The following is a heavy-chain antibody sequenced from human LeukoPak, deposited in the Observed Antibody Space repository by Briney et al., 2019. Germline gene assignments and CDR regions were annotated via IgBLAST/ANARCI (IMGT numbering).Heavy chain of an antibody. CDR1: GFTFSSYG. V-gene: IGHV3-48*02. D-gene: IGHD3-10*01. Sequence: GGSLRLSCAASGFTFSSYGMNWVRQAPGKGLEWVSYITSSSNTRYYADSVKGRFTTSRDNAKNSLYLQMNSVRDVDTAVYYCARGFYGSGTYLFDYWGQGTLVTVSS. J-gene: IGHJ4*02. CDR3: ARGFYGSGTYLFDY. CDR2: ITSSSNTR.